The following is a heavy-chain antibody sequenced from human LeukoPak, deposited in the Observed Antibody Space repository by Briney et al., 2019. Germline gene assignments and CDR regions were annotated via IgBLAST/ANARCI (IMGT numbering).Heavy chain of an antibody. CDR3: ARSGENETIAAAGPGGMDV. V-gene: IGHV3-53*01. D-gene: IGHD6-13*01. J-gene: IGHJ6*02. Sequence: GGSLRLSCAASGFTFSSYAMSWVRQAPGKGLEWVSVIYSGGSTYYADSVKGRFTISRDNSKNTLYLQMNSLRAEDTAVYYCARSGENETIAAAGPGGMDVWGQGTTVTVSS. CDR1: GFTFSSYA. CDR2: IYSGGST.